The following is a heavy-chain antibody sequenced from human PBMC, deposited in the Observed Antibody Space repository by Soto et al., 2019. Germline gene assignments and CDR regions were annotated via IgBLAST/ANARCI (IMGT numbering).Heavy chain of an antibody. CDR1: GGSFSAYY. D-gene: IGHD3-22*01. CDR2: INHSGGT. V-gene: IGHV4-34*01. CDR3: ARGSVDTVASSGFYEY. J-gene: IGHJ4*02. Sequence: PSETLSLTCAVYGGSFSAYYWSWIRQPPGKGLEWIGEINHSGGTSYNPSLKSRVTISVDTSKSQFSLKLTFVTAADRAVYYCARGSVDTVASSGFYEYWGQGSQVTVTS.